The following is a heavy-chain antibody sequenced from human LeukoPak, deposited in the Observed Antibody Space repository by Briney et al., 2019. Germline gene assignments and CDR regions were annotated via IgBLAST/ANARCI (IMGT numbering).Heavy chain of an antibody. D-gene: IGHD6-19*01. J-gene: IGHJ4*02. CDR2: ISGSGGST. Sequence: PGGSLRLSCAASGFTFSSYAMRWVRQAPGKGLEWVSAISGSGGSTYYADSVKGRFTISRDNSKNTRYLQMNSLRAEDTAVYYCAKTAGIAVAGTLPDYWGQGTLVTVSS. CDR1: GFTFSSYA. CDR3: AKTAGIAVAGTLPDY. V-gene: IGHV3-23*01.